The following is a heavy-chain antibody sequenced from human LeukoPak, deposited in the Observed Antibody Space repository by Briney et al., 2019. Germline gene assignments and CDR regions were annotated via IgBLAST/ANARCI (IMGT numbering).Heavy chain of an antibody. CDR1: GFTFSSYA. CDR2: ISGSGGST. Sequence: PGGSLRLSCAASGFTFSSYAMSWVRQAPGKGLEWVSAISGSGGSTYYADSVKGRFTISRDNSKNTPYLQMNSLRAEDTAVYYCAKDWGGLWFGETLSYYFDYWGQGTLVTVSS. D-gene: IGHD3-10*01. V-gene: IGHV3-23*01. J-gene: IGHJ4*02. CDR3: AKDWGGLWFGETLSYYFDY.